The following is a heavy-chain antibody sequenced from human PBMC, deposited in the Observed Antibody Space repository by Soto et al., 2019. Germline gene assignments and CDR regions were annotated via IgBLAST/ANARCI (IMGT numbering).Heavy chain of an antibody. CDR1: GGTFSSYT. CDR3: AKPSYYYDSSGYLDY. CDR2: IIPILGIA. Sequence: EASVKVSCKASGGTFSSYTISWVRQAPGQGLEWMGRIIPILGIANYAQKFQGRVTMTRDTSTSTVYMELSSLRSEDTAVYYCAKPSYYYDSSGYLDYWGQGTMVTVSS. J-gene: IGHJ4*03. D-gene: IGHD3-22*01. V-gene: IGHV1-69*02.